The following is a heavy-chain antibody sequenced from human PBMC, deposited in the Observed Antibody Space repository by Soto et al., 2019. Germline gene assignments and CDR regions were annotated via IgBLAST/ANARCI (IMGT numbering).Heavy chain of an antibody. CDR3: ARERRGYSGSRRSFDI. CDR2: IIPIFGKA. CDR1: GGTFSSYA. Sequence: QVQLVQSGAEVKKPGSSVKVSCKASGGTFSSYAISWVRQAPGQGLEWMGGIIPIFGKANYAQKFQGRVTITADESTSTAYMELSSLRSEDTAVYYCARERRGYSGSRRSFDIWGQGTMVTVSS. J-gene: IGHJ3*02. D-gene: IGHD5-12*01. V-gene: IGHV1-69*01.